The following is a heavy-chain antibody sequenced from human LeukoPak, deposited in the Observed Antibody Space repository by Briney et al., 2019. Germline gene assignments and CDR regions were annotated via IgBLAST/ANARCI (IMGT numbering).Heavy chain of an antibody. CDR2: ISWNSGTI. D-gene: IGHD6-19*01. V-gene: IGHV3-9*01. CDR1: GFIFNNYA. J-gene: IGHJ4*02. CDR3: AKDNRRHYTSGPNPDSLH. Sequence: GGSLRLSCAGSGFIFNNYAMHWVRQPPGKGLEWASGISWNSGTIDYADSVRGRFTISRDNAKNSLYLQMDSLRVEDTAFYYCAKDNRRHYTSGPNPDSLHWGQGALVTVSS.